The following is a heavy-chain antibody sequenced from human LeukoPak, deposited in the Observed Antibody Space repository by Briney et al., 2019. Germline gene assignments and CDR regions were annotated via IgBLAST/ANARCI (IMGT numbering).Heavy chain of an antibody. J-gene: IGHJ4*02. V-gene: IGHV3-21*01. CDR3: AREGYCSGGSCYYFDY. D-gene: IGHD2-15*01. Sequence: GGSLRLSCAASGFTFSSYSMNWVRQAPGKGLEWVSSISSSSSYIYYADSVKGRFTISRDNAKNSLYLQMNSLRAEDTAVYYCAREGYCSGGSCYYFDYWGQGTLVTVSS. CDR2: ISSSSSYI. CDR1: GFTFSSYS.